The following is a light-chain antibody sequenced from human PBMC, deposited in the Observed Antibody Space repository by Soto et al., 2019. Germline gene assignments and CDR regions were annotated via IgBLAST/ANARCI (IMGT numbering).Light chain of an antibody. CDR1: QSFRSR. J-gene: IGKJ1*01. CDR2: KAY. CDR3: QHHHTYPWT. Sequence: DIQMIQSPSMMSASVGDRATSTCRASQSFRSRLAWYQQKPGKAPNLLIYKAYHLENGVPSRFSGSGSGTEFTLTISSLQPADSATYYCQHHHTYPWTFGQGTQVDIK. V-gene: IGKV1-5*03.